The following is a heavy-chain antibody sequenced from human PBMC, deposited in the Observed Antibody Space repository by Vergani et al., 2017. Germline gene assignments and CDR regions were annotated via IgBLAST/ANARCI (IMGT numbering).Heavy chain of an antibody. V-gene: IGHV1-46*01. CDR3: ASTVTTSWYFDL. CDR1: GYTFTSYY. J-gene: IGHJ2*01. Sequence: QVQLVQSGAEVKKPGASVKVSCKASGYTFTSYYMHWVRQAPGQGLEWMGIINPSGGSTSYAQKFQGRVTMTRDTSTSTVYMELSSLRAEDTAVYYCASTVTTSWYFDLWGRGTLVTVSS. CDR2: INPSGGST. D-gene: IGHD4-17*01.